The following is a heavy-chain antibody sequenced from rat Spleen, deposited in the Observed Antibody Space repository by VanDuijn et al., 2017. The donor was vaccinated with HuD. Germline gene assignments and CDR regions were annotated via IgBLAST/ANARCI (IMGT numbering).Heavy chain of an antibody. Sequence: EVQLVESGGGLVQPGRSLKLSCAASGFTFSNYHMAWVRQAPKRGLEWVATISYDGSSTYYRDSVKGRFTISRDNAKSTLYLQMDSLRSEGTATYYCARHEGNSGYYSDYWGQGVMVTVSS. J-gene: IGHJ2*01. CDR3: ARHEGNSGYYSDY. CDR1: GFTFSNYH. V-gene: IGHV5-7*01. CDR2: ISYDGSST. D-gene: IGHD4-3*01.